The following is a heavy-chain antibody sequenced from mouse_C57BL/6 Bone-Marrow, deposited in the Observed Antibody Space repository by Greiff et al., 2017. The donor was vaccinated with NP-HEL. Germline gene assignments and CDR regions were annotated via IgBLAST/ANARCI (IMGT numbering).Heavy chain of an antibody. J-gene: IGHJ2*01. V-gene: IGHV5-17*01. Sequence: DVKLVESGGGLVKPGGSLKLSCAASGFTFSDYGMHWVRQAPEKGLEWVAYISSGSSTIYYVDTVKGRFTISRDNAKNTLFLQMTSLRSEDTAMYYCASGTIYFDYWGQGTTLTVSS. CDR2: ISSGSSTI. CDR3: ASGTIYFDY. CDR1: GFTFSDYG. D-gene: IGHD1-1*02.